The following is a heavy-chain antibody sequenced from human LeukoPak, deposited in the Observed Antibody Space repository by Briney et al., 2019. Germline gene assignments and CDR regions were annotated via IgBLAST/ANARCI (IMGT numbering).Heavy chain of an antibody. V-gene: IGHV4-59*01. D-gene: IGHD1-26*01. CDR2: IYYSGST. J-gene: IGHJ4*02. CDR1: GGSISSYY. Sequence: SETLSLTCTVSGGSISSYYWSWIRQPPGKGLEWIGYIYYSGSTNYNPSLKSRVTISVDTSKNQFSLKLSSVTAADTAVYYCARVGEVGATLDYWGQGTLVTVSS. CDR3: ARVGEVGATLDY.